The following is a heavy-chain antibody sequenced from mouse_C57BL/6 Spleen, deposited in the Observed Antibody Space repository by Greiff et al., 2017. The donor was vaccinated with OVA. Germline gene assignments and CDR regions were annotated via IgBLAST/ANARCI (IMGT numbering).Heavy chain of an antibody. Sequence: QVQLQQPGAELVRPGSSVKLSCKASGYTFTSYWMHWVKQRPIQGLEWIGNIDPSDSETHYNQKFKDKATLTVDKSSSTAYMQLSSLTSEDSAVYYCARSLWGGPQGYYAMDYWGQGTSVTVSS. CDR2: IDPSDSET. J-gene: IGHJ4*01. V-gene: IGHV1-52*01. CDR1: GYTFTSYW. CDR3: ARSLWGGPQGYYAMDY.